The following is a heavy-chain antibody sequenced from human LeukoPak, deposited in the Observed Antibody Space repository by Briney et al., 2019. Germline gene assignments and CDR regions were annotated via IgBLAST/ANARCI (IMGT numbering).Heavy chain of an antibody. J-gene: IGHJ4*02. CDR3: GKETRDQQW. Sequence: SQTLSPTYAISGDSVSSNSAAWNWIRQSPARGVEWLGSTYYRSKWYNEYAVSVKSRISINPATSKNQFSLHLDSVTPEHTAVYYCGKETRDQQWWGQGALVTVSS. CDR2: TYYRSKWYN. V-gene: IGHV6-1*01. CDR1: GDSVSSNSAA. D-gene: IGHD6-19*01.